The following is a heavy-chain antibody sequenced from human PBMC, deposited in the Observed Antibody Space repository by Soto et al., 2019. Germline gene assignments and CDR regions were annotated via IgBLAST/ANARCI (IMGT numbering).Heavy chain of an antibody. CDR3: ARARYSSRWGTFDS. CDR1: GGSFSTNE. V-gene: IGHV1-69*13. D-gene: IGHD3-22*01. CDR2: IFPNVGTA. Sequence: SVKVSCKAFGGSFSTNEIDWVRQAPGQGLEWMGRIFPNVGTADYAQQFQGRLTIIADESTATVFMDLSRLTSADTAVYYCARARYSSRWGTFDSWGQGTQVTVSS. J-gene: IGHJ4*02.